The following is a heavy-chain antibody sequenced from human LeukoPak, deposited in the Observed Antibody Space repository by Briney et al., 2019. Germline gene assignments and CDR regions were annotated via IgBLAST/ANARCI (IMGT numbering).Heavy chain of an antibody. V-gene: IGHV4-38-2*02. J-gene: IGHJ3*02. Sequence: SETLSLTCTVSGYSISSGYYWGWIRQPPGKGLEWIGYIYYSGSTNYNPSLKSRVTISVDTSKNQFSLKLSSVTAADTAVYYCARDRVAARPRYDAFDIWGQGTMVTVSS. CDR1: GYSISSGYY. D-gene: IGHD6-6*01. CDR3: ARDRVAARPRYDAFDI. CDR2: IYYSGST.